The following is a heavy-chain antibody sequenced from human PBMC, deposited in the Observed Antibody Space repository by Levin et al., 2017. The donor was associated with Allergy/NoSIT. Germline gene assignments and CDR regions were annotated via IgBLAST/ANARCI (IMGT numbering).Heavy chain of an antibody. Sequence: PGGSLRLSCAASGFTFSSYGMHWVRQAPGKGLEWVAVIWYDGSNKYYADSVKGRFTISRDNSKNTLYLQMNSLRAGDTAVYYCARPRNGVVPYQYYMDVWGKGTTVTVSS. CDR1: GFTFSSYG. D-gene: IGHD2-2*01. CDR3: ARPRNGVVPYQYYMDV. V-gene: IGHV3-33*01. CDR2: IWYDGSNK. J-gene: IGHJ6*03.